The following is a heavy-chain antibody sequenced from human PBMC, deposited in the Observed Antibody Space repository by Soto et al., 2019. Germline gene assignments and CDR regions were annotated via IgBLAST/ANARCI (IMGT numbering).Heavy chain of an antibody. CDR2: ISYDGSNK. CDR3: AKDRYSSTWYSYDY. CDR1: GYTFTGYY. Sequence: QVQLVQSGAEVKKPGASVKVSCKASGYTFTGYYMHWVRQAPGKGLEWVAIISYDGSNKYYGDSVKGRFTISRDNSKNTLYLEMNSLRVEDTAVYYCAKDRYSSTWYSYDYWGQGTLVTVSS. D-gene: IGHD6-13*01. V-gene: IGHV3-30*18. J-gene: IGHJ4*02.